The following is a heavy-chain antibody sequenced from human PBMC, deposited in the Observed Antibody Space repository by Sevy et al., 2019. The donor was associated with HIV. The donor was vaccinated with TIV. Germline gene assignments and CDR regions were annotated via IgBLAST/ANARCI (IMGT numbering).Heavy chain of an antibody. J-gene: IGHJ4*02. CDR1: RFSFSDFF. D-gene: IGHD1-1*01. V-gene: IGHV3-11*04. CDR3: ARDPLEMDYFDY. Sequence: GGSLRLSCAVSRFSFSDFFMGWIHQAPGKGLEWISSISSSGGTIYYADSVKGRFTISRDNTKNSLFLQMNSLRAEDTAVYYCARDPLEMDYFDYWGLGTLVTVSS. CDR2: ISSSGGTI.